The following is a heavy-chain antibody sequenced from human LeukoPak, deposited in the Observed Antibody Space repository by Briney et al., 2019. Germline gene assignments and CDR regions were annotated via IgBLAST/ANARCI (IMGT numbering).Heavy chain of an antibody. CDR2: IKNDGSEK. CDR3: ARYGYSRNFDF. D-gene: IGHD5-24*01. V-gene: IGHV3-7*04. J-gene: IGHJ4*02. CDR1: GFTFSSYW. Sequence: GGSLRLSCAASGFTFSSYWMTWVRQAPGKGLEWVANIKNDGSEKYYVDSAKGRFTISRDNADNSLYLQMNSLRAEDTAVYYCARYGYSRNFDFWGQETLVTVSS.